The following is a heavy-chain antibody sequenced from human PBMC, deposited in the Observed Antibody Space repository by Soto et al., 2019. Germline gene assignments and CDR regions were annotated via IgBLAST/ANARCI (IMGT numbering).Heavy chain of an antibody. CDR2: ISGSGGST. Sequence: GGSLRLSCAASGFTFSSYAMSWVRQAPGKGLEWVSAISGSGGSTYYADSVKGRFTISRDNSKNTLYLQMNSLRAEDTAVYYCAKGYYDFWSGYYPTTFDYWGQGTLVTVSS. J-gene: IGHJ4*02. CDR3: AKGYYDFWSGYYPTTFDY. CDR1: GFTFSSYA. V-gene: IGHV3-23*01. D-gene: IGHD3-3*01.